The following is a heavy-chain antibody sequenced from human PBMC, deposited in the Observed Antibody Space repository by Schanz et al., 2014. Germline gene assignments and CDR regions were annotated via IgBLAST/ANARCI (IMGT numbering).Heavy chain of an antibody. CDR2: INPNSGET. D-gene: IGHD5-12*01. CDR3: ARARYTGYDCSGY. V-gene: IGHV1-2*02. CDR1: GYSFTEYF. J-gene: IGHJ4*02. Sequence: QVQLVQSGPAVKKPGASMKVSCLASGYSFTEYFLHWVRQAPGQDLEWMGWINPNSGETNYEQKFKGRVTLTSDTSISTAFMELSGLTSDDTATYFCARARYTGYDCSGYWGQGTLLIVSS.